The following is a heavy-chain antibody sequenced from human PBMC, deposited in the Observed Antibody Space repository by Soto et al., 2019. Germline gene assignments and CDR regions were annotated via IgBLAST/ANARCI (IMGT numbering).Heavy chain of an antibody. CDR1: GFTFSSYA. CDR3: ARGGRGYEFDY. Sequence: GGSLRLSCAASGFTFSSYAMHWVRQAPGKGLEYVSAISSNGGSTDYANSVKGRFTISRDNSKNTLYLQMRSLRAEDMAVYYCARGGRGYEFDYWGQGTLVTVSS. V-gene: IGHV3-64*01. D-gene: IGHD5-12*01. J-gene: IGHJ4*02. CDR2: ISSNGGST.